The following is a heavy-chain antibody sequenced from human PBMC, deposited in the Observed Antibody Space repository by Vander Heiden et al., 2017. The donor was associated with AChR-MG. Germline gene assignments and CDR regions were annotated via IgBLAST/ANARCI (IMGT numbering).Heavy chain of an antibody. CDR1: GFTFSSYG. CDR3: ASNYDILTGYYAFDY. CDR2: IWYDGSNK. V-gene: IGHV3-33*01. J-gene: IGHJ4*02. D-gene: IGHD3-9*01. Sequence: QVQLVESGGGVVQPGRSLRLSCAASGFTFSSYGMHWVRQAPGKGLEGVAVIWYDGSNKYYADSVKGRFTISRDNSKNTLYLQMNSLRAEDTAVYYCASNYDILTGYYAFDYWGQGTLVTVSS.